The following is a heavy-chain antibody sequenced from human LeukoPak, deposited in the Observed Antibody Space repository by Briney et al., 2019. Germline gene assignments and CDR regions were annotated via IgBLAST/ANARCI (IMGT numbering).Heavy chain of an antibody. CDR3: ARGPRPRITMVRGVIIVGPYFDY. V-gene: IGHV3-48*03. Sequence: PGGSLRLSCAASGFTFSSYEMNWVRQAPGKGLEWVSYISSSGSTIYYADSVKGRFTISRDNAKNSLYLQTNSLRAEDTAVYYCARGPRPRITMVRGVIIVGPYFDYWGQGTLVTVSS. CDR1: GFTFSSYE. J-gene: IGHJ4*02. CDR2: ISSSGSTI. D-gene: IGHD3-10*01.